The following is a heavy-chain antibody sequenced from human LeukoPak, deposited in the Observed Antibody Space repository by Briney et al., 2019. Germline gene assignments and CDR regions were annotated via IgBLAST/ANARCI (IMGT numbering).Heavy chain of an antibody. J-gene: IGHJ3*02. D-gene: IGHD7-27*01. CDR1: GDGLSVSSDV. CDR2: TYYKSKWHN. Sequence: SQTLSLTCAISGDGLSVSSDVWNWVRQSPSRGLERLGRTYYKSKWHNDYAVSVKSRITISPDTSKNQFSLHLNSVTPEDTAVYYCARDADWGYDAYDIWGQGTMVTVSS. V-gene: IGHV6-1*01. CDR3: ARDADWGYDAYDI.